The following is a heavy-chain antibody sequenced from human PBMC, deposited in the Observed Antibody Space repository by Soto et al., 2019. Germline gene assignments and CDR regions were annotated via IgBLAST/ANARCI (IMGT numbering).Heavy chain of an antibody. CDR3: ARVRGSSARAGRLRDNWFDP. CDR2: IVPIFGTA. Sequence: QVQLVQSGAEVKKPGSSVKFSCKASGVTFSSYALRWVRQAPGQALEWMGGIVPIFGTANYAQKFQGRVKITADESTSTASMELSSLRSEDTAVYNGARVRGSSARAGRLRDNWFDPWGQGTLVTGSS. D-gene: IGHD3-10*01. CDR1: GVTFSSYA. V-gene: IGHV1-69*01. J-gene: IGHJ5*02.